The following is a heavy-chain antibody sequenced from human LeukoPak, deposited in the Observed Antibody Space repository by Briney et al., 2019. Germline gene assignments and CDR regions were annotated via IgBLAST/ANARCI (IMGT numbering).Heavy chain of an antibody. CDR2: ISSEGSKK. D-gene: IGHD5-18*01. J-gene: IGHJ4*02. CDR1: GFTFSNYA. V-gene: IGHV3-30*04. CDR3: ARHLSGITGYTYGRGIDY. Sequence: GGSLRLSCAASGFTFSNYAIHWVRQAPGKGLEWVAAISSEGSKKNYADSVNGRFTISRDNSKNTLYLQMNSLRAEDTAVYYCARHLSGITGYTYGRGIDYWGQGTLVSVSS.